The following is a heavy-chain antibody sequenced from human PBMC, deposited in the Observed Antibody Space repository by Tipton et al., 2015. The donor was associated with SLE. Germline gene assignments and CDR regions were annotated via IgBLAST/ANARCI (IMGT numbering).Heavy chain of an antibody. D-gene: IGHD2-2*01. Sequence: TLSLTCTVSGGSISSGSYYWSWIRQPAGKGLEWIGYIYTSGSTNYNPSPKSRVTISVDTSKNQFSLKLSSVTAADTAVYYCTGATSDMDVWGQGTTVTVSS. CDR3: TGATSDMDV. CDR2: IYTSGST. CDR1: GGSISSGSYY. J-gene: IGHJ6*02. V-gene: IGHV4-61*09.